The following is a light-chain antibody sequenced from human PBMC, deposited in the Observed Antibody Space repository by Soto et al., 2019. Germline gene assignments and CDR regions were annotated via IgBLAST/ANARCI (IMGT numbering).Light chain of an antibody. V-gene: IGKV1-27*01. Sequence: DIQLPQSPPSLSASVGARVTITCRSSHGISNYLAWYQQRPGTVPELLIYAASTVQSGVPSRFSGSGSGTDFTLTISSLQPEDVETYYCQKYDSAPRTFGQGTKVEIK. CDR3: QKYDSAPRT. CDR1: HGISNY. J-gene: IGKJ1*01. CDR2: AAS.